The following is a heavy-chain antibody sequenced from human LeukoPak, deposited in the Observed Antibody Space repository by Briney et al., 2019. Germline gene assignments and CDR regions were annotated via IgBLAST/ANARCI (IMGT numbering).Heavy chain of an antibody. CDR2: INQDGSVK. V-gene: IGHV3-7*03. Sequence: GGSLRLSCAASGFIFSNYWMTWVRQAPGKGLEWVANINQDGSVKYYVDSVKGRFTISRDNAENSLYLQMNSLRAEDTAVYYCAKHDILTGYPRFDYWGQGTLVTVSS. CDR3: AKHDILTGYPRFDY. D-gene: IGHD3-9*01. CDR1: GFIFSNYW. J-gene: IGHJ4*02.